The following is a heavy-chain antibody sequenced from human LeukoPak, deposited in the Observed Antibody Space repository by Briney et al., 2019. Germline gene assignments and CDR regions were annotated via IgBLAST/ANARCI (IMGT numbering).Heavy chain of an antibody. J-gene: IGHJ3*02. CDR2: ISSSSRDI. V-gene: IGHV3-21*01. Sequence: GGSLRLSCAASGFTFSTYSMNWDRQAPGKGLEWVSSISSSSRDIYYADSVKGRFTISRDNAKNSLYLQMNSLRAEDTAVYYCARDCSSTSCYFDAFDIWGQGTMVTVSS. D-gene: IGHD2-2*01. CDR3: ARDCSSTSCYFDAFDI. CDR1: GFTFSTYS.